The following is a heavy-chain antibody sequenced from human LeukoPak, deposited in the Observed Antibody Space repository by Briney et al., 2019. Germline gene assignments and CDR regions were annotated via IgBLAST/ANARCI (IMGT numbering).Heavy chain of an antibody. CDR3: AKGVRGIAAADDAFDI. V-gene: IGHV3-30*18. Sequence: TGGSLRLSCAASGFTFSNFGMHWVRQAPGKGLEWVALISYDGTNKYYAASVKGRFTISRDNSKNTLYLQLNSLRAEDTAVYYCAKGVRGIAAADDAFDIWGQGTMVTVSS. CDR2: ISYDGTNK. J-gene: IGHJ3*02. D-gene: IGHD6-13*01. CDR1: GFTFSNFG.